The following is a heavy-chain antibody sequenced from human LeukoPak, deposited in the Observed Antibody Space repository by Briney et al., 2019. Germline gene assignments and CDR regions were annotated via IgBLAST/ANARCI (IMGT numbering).Heavy chain of an antibody. CDR1: GFTFSSYG. Sequence: GGSLRLSCAASGFTFSSYGMHWVRQAPGKGLEWVALIWFDGTYEYYADSVKGRSTISRDNSNKTLYLQMSSLRAEDTAVYYCAKERDYAEDMDVWGKGTTVTVSS. D-gene: IGHD4-17*01. CDR2: IWFDGTYE. J-gene: IGHJ6*03. V-gene: IGHV3-33*06. CDR3: AKERDYAEDMDV.